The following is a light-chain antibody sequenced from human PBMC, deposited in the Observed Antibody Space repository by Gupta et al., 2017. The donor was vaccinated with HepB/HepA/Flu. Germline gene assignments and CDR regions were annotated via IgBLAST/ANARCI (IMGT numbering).Light chain of an antibody. V-gene: IGKV1-33*01. Sequence: DIQMTQSPSSLSASVGDRVTITCQANRDISNYLNWYQQKPGKAPKLLIYDASILETGVPSRFSGSGSGTGFTFTINSLQPEDTATYYCQHYDNLPKYTFGQGTNLEI. CDR2: DAS. CDR1: RDISNY. J-gene: IGKJ2*01. CDR3: QHYDNLPKYT.